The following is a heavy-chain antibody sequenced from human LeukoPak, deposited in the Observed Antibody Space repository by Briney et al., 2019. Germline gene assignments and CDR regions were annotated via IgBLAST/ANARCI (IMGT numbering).Heavy chain of an antibody. D-gene: IGHD4-17*01. CDR2: MYYSGST. CDR1: GGSISSSSYY. CDR3: ARHLTTVTNPDWFDP. J-gene: IGHJ5*02. V-gene: IGHV4-39*01. Sequence: SETLSLTCTVSGGSISSSSYYWGWIRQPPGKGLEWIGSMYYSGSTYYNPSLKSRVTISGDTSKNQFSLKVSSVTAADTAVYYCARHLTTVTNPDWFDPWGQGTLVTVSS.